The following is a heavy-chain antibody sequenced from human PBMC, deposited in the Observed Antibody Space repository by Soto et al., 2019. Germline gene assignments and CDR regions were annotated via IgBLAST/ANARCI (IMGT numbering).Heavy chain of an antibody. CDR3: ARKPWSSGYYYFAEY. CDR2: IYYSGST. D-gene: IGHD3-22*01. J-gene: IGHJ4*02. CDR1: GGSFKSGSYS. Sequence: SETLSLTCTVSGGSFKSGSYSWSWIRQPPGKGLEWIGYIYYSGSTYYNPSLKRRITISVDTSKNQFSLKLSSGTAADTAVYYCARKPWSSGYYYFAEYWGQGTLVTSPQ. V-gene: IGHV4-30-4*08.